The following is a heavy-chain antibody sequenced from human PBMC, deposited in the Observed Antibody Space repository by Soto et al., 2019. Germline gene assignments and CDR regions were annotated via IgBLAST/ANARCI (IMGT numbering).Heavy chain of an antibody. V-gene: IGHV3-48*03. Sequence: GGSLRLSCAASGFTFSSYEMNWVRQAPGKGLELVSYISSSGSTMYYADSVKGRFTISRDNAKNSLYLQMKSLRAEDTAVYYCVRRYCSSTSCTFDFWGQGALVTVSS. CDR3: VRRYCSSTSCTFDF. D-gene: IGHD2-2*01. CDR1: GFTFSSYE. J-gene: IGHJ4*02. CDR2: ISSSGSTM.